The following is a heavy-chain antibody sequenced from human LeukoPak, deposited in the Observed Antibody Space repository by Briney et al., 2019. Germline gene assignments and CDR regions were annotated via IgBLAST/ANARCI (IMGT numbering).Heavy chain of an antibody. CDR2: ISGSGGST. CDR1: GFTFSSYA. CDR3: AKDGMIPYAFDI. V-gene: IGHV3-23*01. Sequence: SGGSLRLSCAASGFTFSSYAMSWVRQAPGKGLEWVSGISGSGGSTYYADSVKGRFTISRDNSKNRLYLQMNSLRAEDTAVYYCAKDGMIPYAFDIWGQGTMVTVSS. J-gene: IGHJ3*02. D-gene: IGHD3-16*01.